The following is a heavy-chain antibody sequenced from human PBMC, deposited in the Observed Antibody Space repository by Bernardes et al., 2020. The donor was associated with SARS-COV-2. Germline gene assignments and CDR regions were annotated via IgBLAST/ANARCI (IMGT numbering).Heavy chain of an antibody. V-gene: IGHV3-33*03. Sequence: GGSLRLSCEASGFTFNNYGMHWVRRAPDKGLEWVAVIWYDGSTKYYADSVKGRFTVSRDNSKSTLYLQMNSLRVEDTATYYCVRRFCAVSSACGNFYGMGVWGPGTTVTVSS. CDR3: VRRFCAVSSACGNFYGMGV. J-gene: IGHJ6*02. D-gene: IGHD2-21*01. CDR1: GFTFNNYG. CDR2: IWYDGSTK.